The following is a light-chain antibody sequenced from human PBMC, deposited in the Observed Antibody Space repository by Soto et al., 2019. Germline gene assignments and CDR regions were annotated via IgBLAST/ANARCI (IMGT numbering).Light chain of an antibody. Sequence: DIQMTQSPSPLSASVGDRVTITCRASQSISSWLAWYQQKPGKAPKLLIYKASSLESGVPSRFSGSGSETEFTLTISSLQPDDFATYYCQQYNSYWTFGQGTKV. V-gene: IGKV1-5*03. J-gene: IGKJ1*01. CDR1: QSISSW. CDR3: QQYNSYWT. CDR2: KAS.